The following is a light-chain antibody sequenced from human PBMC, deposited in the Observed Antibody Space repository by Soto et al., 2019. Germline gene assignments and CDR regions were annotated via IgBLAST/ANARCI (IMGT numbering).Light chain of an antibody. CDR1: SANIGSNT. V-gene: IGLV1-44*01. J-gene: IGLJ2*01. CDR3: AALDDSLDGRV. Sequence: QSVLTQPPSASGTPGQRVTITCSWSSANIGSNTEHWYQQLPGTAPQLLIYSNTQRPSGVPDRFSGSTSRTSTALAISGRQSEDDADYYCAALDDSLDGRVFGGGTKLTVL. CDR2: SNT.